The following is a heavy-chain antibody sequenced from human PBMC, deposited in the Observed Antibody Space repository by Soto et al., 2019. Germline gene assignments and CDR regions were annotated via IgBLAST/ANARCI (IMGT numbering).Heavy chain of an antibody. CDR3: ARSRSGAVADSFDS. J-gene: IGHJ4*02. CDR1: GFTFRRHA. Sequence: GGSLRLSCAASGFTFRRHAIHWVRQAPGKGLEWVAVISSDGSAKYYVDSVKGRFTSSRDNSKNTVFLQMSSLSFEDTAIYYCARSRSGAVADSFDSWGQGTLVTVSS. V-gene: IGHV3-30*04. D-gene: IGHD3-10*01. CDR2: ISSDGSAK.